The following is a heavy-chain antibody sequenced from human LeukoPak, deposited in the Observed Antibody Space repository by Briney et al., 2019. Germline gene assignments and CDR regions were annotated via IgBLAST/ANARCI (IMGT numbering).Heavy chain of an antibody. Sequence: PSETLSLTCSVSGGSISSYYWSWIRQPAGRGLEWIGRIQTSGSTNYNPSLKSRVTMSIDTSKNKFSLKVNSVTAADTAVYYCARVGSGWSFDYWGQGTLVTVSS. V-gene: IGHV4-4*07. CDR2: IQTSGST. CDR3: ARVGSGWSFDY. D-gene: IGHD6-19*01. CDR1: GGSISSYY. J-gene: IGHJ4*02.